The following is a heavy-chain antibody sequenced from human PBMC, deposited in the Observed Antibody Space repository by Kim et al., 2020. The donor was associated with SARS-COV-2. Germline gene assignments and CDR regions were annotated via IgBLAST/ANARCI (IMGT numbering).Heavy chain of an antibody. Sequence: GGSLRLSCAASGFTFSDYYMSWIRQAPGKGLEWVSYISSSGSTIYYADSVKGRFTISRDNAKNSLYLQMNSLRAEDTAVYYCARIIHSGYEGTDDYYGMDVWGQGTTVTVSS. D-gene: IGHD5-12*01. V-gene: IGHV3-11*04. CDR3: ARIIHSGYEGTDDYYGMDV. CDR2: ISSSGSTI. CDR1: GFTFSDYY. J-gene: IGHJ6*02.